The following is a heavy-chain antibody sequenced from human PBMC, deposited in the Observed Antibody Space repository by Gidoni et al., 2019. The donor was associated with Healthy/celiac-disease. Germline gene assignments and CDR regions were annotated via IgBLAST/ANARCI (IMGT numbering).Heavy chain of an antibody. CDR3: AREGAKDSSDQNRGY. V-gene: IGHV3-66*01. Sequence: EVQLSESGGGLVQPGGSLRLSCAASDFTVSSNYMSWVRQAPGKGLEWVSVIYSGGSTYYADSVKGRFTISRDNSKNTLYLQMNSLRAEDTAVYYCAREGAKDSSDQNRGYWGQGTLVTVSS. J-gene: IGHJ4*02. CDR1: DFTVSSNY. D-gene: IGHD3-22*01. CDR2: IYSGGST.